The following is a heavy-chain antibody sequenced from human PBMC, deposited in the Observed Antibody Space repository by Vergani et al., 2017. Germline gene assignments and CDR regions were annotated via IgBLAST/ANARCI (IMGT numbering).Heavy chain of an antibody. Sequence: VQLVESGGVVVQPGGSLRLSCAASGFTFSSYAMHWVRQAPGKGLEWVAVISYDGSNKYYADSVKGRFTISRDNSKNTLYLQMNSLRAEDTAVYYCARDPAPRRYYYYMDVWGKGTTVTVSS. CDR3: ARDPAPRRYYYYMDV. V-gene: IGHV3-30-3*01. J-gene: IGHJ6*03. CDR1: GFTFSSYA. CDR2: ISYDGSNK.